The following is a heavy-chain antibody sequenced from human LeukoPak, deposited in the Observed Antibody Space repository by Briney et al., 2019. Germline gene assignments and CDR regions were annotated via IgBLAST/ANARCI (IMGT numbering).Heavy chain of an antibody. CDR3: TRGPPNWGYDF. Sequence: GASVKVSCKASGYTFVSYDINWVRQATGQGPEWMGWMSPKSGNTGYAQKFQGRVTMTRDTSINTACTVLSGLISEDTAVYYCTRGPPNWGYDFWGQGTLVTVSS. CDR1: GYTFVSYD. V-gene: IGHV1-8*01. CDR2: MSPKSGNT. D-gene: IGHD7-27*01. J-gene: IGHJ4*02.